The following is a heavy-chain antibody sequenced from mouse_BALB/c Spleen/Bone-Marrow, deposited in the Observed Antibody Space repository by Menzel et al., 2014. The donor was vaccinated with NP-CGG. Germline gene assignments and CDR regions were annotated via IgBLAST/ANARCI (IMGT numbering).Heavy chain of an antibody. CDR3: ARRGFDNSYWYFGV. V-gene: IGHV5-6*02. CDR2: ISSGGSHT. Sequence: EVNLVESGGDLVKPGGSLKLSCAASGFTFSSYGMSWVRQTPDKSLEWVATISSGGSHTYYPDSVKGRFTISRDNAMNTLYLQMSSLKSEDTAIYYCARRGFDNSYWYFGVWGAGTTVTVSS. CDR1: GFTFSSYG. J-gene: IGHJ1*01.